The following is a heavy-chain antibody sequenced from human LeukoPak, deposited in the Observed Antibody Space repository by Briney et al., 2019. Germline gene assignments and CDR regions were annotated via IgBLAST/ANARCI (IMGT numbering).Heavy chain of an antibody. CDR3: ARVGTYYYDSSGYPADAFDI. J-gene: IGHJ3*02. V-gene: IGHV3-30-3*01. CDR2: ISYDGSNK. Sequence: PGRSPRLSCAASGFTFSSYAMHWVRQAPGKGLEWVAVISYDGSNKYYADSVKGRFTISRDNSKNTLYLQMNSLRAEDTAVYYCARVGTYYYDSSGYPADAFDIWGQGTMVTVSS. CDR1: GFTFSSYA. D-gene: IGHD3-22*01.